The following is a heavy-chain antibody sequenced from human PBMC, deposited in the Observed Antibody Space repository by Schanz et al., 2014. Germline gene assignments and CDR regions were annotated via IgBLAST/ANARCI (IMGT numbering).Heavy chain of an antibody. V-gene: IGHV3-74*02. D-gene: IGHD2-15*01. CDR3: ARDQGCDTRWHIFDM. Sequence: EVQLVQSGGGLVQPGGSLRLSCAASGFTFSSYWMHWVRQDPGKGLVWVARINSVGSNTDYADSVKGRFTISRDNAKNTLYLQMNSLSAEDTAVYYCARDQGCDTRWHIFDMWGQGTLVTVSS. CDR2: INSVGSNT. J-gene: IGHJ4*03. CDR1: GFTFSSYW.